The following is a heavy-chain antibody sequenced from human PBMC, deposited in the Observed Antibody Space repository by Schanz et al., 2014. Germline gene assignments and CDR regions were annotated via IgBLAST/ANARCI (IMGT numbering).Heavy chain of an antibody. D-gene: IGHD3-22*01. CDR3: AKDLPSDYYIAY. J-gene: IGHJ4*02. V-gene: IGHV3-30*02. CDR1: GFTFSSYG. CDR2: IRYNGINE. Sequence: VQLVESGGGVVQPGGSLRLSCAASGFTFSSYGMHWVRQAPGKGLEWVAFIRYNGINEYYADSVKGRFTISRDNSKNTLYLQMNSLRAEDTAVYYCAKDLPSDYYIAYWGQGTLVTVSS.